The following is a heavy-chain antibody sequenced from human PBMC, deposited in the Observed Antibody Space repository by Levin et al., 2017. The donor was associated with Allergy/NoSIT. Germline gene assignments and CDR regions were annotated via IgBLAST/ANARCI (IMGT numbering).Heavy chain of an antibody. Sequence: HGESLKISCKGSGYSFSNSWIGWARQMSGKGLEWMGIIYPADSDTRYSPSFQGQVTISADKSITTAYLQWSSLKASDTAMYYCARVSYSGYEFGYWGQGTLVTVSS. J-gene: IGHJ4*02. CDR2: IYPADSDT. CDR3: ARVSYSGYEFGY. V-gene: IGHV5-51*01. D-gene: IGHD5-12*01. CDR1: GYSFSNSW.